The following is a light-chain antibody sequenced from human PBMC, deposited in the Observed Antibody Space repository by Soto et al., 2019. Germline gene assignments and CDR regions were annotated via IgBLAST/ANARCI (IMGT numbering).Light chain of an antibody. CDR1: QDISNY. CDR2: DAS. V-gene: IGKV1-33*01. Sequence: DIQMTQSPSSLSASVGDRVTITCQASQDISNYLNWYQQKPGKAPKFLIYDASNLERGVPSRFSRSGSGTDFTFTISSLQPEDIGTYYCQQYDNLAFTFGQGTKLEIK. J-gene: IGKJ2*01. CDR3: QQYDNLAFT.